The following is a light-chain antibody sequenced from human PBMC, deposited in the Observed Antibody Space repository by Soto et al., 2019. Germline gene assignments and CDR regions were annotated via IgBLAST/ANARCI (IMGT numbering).Light chain of an antibody. CDR3: QHFNSWPLL. CDR1: QNVNNR. CDR2: GAS. V-gene: IGKV3-15*01. J-gene: IGKJ1*01. Sequence: EIVMTQSPAMLSVSPGERASLSCRASQNVNNRLAWYQQKPGQPPRLLIYGASTRATVIPARFTGSGSGTEFTLNISSLQSEDFAVYYCQHFNSWPLLFGQGTKVEIK.